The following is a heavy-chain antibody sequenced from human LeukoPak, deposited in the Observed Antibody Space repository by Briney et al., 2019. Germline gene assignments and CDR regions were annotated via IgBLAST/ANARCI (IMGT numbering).Heavy chain of an antibody. CDR3: ARDLGYSGFDWAP. J-gene: IGHJ5*02. D-gene: IGHD5-12*01. CDR2: IYYSGNT. CDR1: GYSINSGHY. Sequence: PSETLSLTCTVFGYSINSGHYWGWIRQPPGKRLEWIGSIYYSGNTYYNPTLKSRITISVDTSKNQFSLNLTSVTAADAAVYYCARDLGYSGFDWAPWGQGTLVTVSS. V-gene: IGHV4-38-2*02.